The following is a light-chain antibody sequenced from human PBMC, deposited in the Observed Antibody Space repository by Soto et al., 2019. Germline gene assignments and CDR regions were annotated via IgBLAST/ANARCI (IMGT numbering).Light chain of an antibody. CDR3: SSYTSSSTLPYV. J-gene: IGLJ1*01. CDR1: SSDVGGYSY. V-gene: IGLV2-14*01. Sequence: QPVLTQPASVSGSPGQSITISCTGTSSDVGGYSYVSWYQQHPGKAPKLMIYDVSNRPSGVSNRFSGSKSGNTASLTISGLQAEDEADYYCSSYTSSSTLPYVFGTGTKLTVL. CDR2: DVS.